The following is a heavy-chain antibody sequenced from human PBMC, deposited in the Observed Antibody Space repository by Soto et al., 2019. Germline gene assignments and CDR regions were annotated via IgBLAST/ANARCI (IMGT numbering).Heavy chain of an antibody. D-gene: IGHD3-3*01. CDR2: IYHSGST. CDR1: GCSISSGGYS. V-gene: IGHV4-30-2*01. CDR3: ASLRYYDFWSALGWFDP. Sequence: SETLSLTCAVSGCSISSGGYSWSWIRQPPGKGLEWIGYIYHSGSTNYNPSLKSRVTISVDTSKNQFSLKLSSVTAADTAVYYCASLRYYDFWSALGWFDPWGQGTLVTVSS. J-gene: IGHJ5*02.